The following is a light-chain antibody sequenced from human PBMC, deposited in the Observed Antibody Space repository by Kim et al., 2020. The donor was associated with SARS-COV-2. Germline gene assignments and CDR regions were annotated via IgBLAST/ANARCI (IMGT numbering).Light chain of an antibody. CDR2: AAS. CDR1: QSIRSY. V-gene: IGKV1-6*01. CDR3: LQDYSSPCT. J-gene: IGKJ1*01. Sequence: AIQMTQSPSSLSASVGDRVTITCRASQSIRSYLGWYQQKPGKAPKLLIYAASSLQSGVPSRFSGSGSGTDFTLTISSLQPEDFATYYCLQDYSSPCTFGQGTKVDIK.